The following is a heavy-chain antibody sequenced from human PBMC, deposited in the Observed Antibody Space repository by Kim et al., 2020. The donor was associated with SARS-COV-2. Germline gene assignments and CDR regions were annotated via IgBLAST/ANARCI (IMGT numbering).Heavy chain of an antibody. CDR2: ISYDGSNK. J-gene: IGHJ4*02. CDR1: GFTFSSYG. CDR3: AKVGMTTMVATARGADY. D-gene: IGHD5-12*01. Sequence: GGSLRLSCAASGFTFSSYGMHWVRQAPGKGLEWVAVISYDGSNKYYADSVKGRFTISRDNSKNTLYLQMNSLIAEDTAVYYCAKVGMTTMVATARGADYWGQGTLVTVSS. V-gene: IGHV3-30*18.